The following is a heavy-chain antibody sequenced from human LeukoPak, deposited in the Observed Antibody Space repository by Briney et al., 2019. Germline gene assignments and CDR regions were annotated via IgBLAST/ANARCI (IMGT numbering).Heavy chain of an antibody. CDR1: GGSFSGYY. D-gene: IGHD3-22*01. V-gene: IGHV4-34*01. CDR2: INHSGST. J-gene: IGHJ4*02. CDR3: ATFPYYYDSSDY. Sequence: KASETLSLTXAVYGGSFSGYYWSWICQPPGKGLEWIGEINHSGSTNYNPSLKSRVTISVDTSKNQFSLKLSSVTAADTAVYYCATFPYYYDSSDYWGQGTLVTVSS.